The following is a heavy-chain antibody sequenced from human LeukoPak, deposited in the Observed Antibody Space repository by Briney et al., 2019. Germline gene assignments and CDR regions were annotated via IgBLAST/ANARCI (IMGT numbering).Heavy chain of an antibody. V-gene: IGHV1-18*04. J-gene: IGHJ5*02. CDR1: GFRVTSFG. CDR2: ISNYFGVT. D-gene: IGHD4-11*01. Sequence: ASVKVSCKASGFRVTSFGVSWVRQAPGQGLEWMGWISNYFGVTHYAEKFEDRVTMTIDTSTATAYMELRSLRYDDTAIYYCARDSDYSGNGNGDWFDPWGQGTVVTVSS. CDR3: ARDSDYSGNGNGDWFDP.